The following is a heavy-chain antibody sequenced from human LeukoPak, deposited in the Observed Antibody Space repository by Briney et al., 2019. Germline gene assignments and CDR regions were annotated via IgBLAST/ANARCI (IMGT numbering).Heavy chain of an antibody. CDR1: GGSISSGGYY. CDR2: IYYSGST. CDR3: ARAVPSGDYVGY. Sequence: SETLSLTCTVSGGSISSGGYYWSWIRQHPGKGLEWIGYIYYSGSTYYNPSLKSRATISVDTSKNQFSLKLSSVTAADTAVYYCARAVPSGDYVGYWGQGTLVTVSS. V-gene: IGHV4-31*03. J-gene: IGHJ4*02. D-gene: IGHD4-17*01.